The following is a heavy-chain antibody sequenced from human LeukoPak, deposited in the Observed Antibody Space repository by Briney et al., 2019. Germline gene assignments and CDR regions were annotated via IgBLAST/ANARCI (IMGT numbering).Heavy chain of an antibody. V-gene: IGHV4-30-2*01. CDR2: IYHSGST. Sequence: SETLSLTCAVSGGSISSGGYCWGWIRQPPGKGLEWIGYIYHSGSTYYNPSLKSRVTISVDRSKNQFSLKLSSVTAADTAVYYCARAPNDYVVYYGMDVWGQGTTVTVSS. CDR3: ARAPNDYVVYYGMDV. CDR1: GGSISSGGYC. D-gene: IGHD3-16*01. J-gene: IGHJ6*02.